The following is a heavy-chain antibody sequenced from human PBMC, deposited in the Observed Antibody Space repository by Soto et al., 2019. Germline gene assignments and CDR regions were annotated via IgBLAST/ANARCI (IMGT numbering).Heavy chain of an antibody. J-gene: IGHJ4*02. CDR2: IVVGSGNT. CDR1: GFTFPSYA. CDR3: AADGGLPGFGY. Sequence: SVTVSCQASGFTFPSYAVQRVRQARGQRLEWIGWIVVGSGNTNYAQKFQERVTITRDMSTSTAYMELSSLRSEDTAVYYCAADGGLPGFGYWGQGTLVTVSS. V-gene: IGHV1-58*01. D-gene: IGHD3-16*01.